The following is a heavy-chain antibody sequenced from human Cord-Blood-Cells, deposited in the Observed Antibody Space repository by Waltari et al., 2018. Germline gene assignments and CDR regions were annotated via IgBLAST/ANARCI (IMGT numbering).Heavy chain of an antibody. CDR2: IYYSGST. Sequence: QLQLQESGPGLVKPSETLSLTCTVSGGSISSSSYYWGWLRQPPGKGLEWIGSIYYSGSTYYNPSLKSRVTISVDTSKNQFSLKLSSVTAADTAVYYCARPRYSSSWYVDYWGQGTLVTVSS. CDR3: ARPRYSSSWYVDY. CDR1: GGSISSSSYY. V-gene: IGHV4-39*01. D-gene: IGHD6-13*01. J-gene: IGHJ4*02.